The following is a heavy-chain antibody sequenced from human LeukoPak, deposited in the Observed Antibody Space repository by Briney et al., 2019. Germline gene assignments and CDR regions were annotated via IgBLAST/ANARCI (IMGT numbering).Heavy chain of an antibody. CDR3: AKFLVTDPEVY. D-gene: IGHD2-21*02. J-gene: IGHJ4*02. CDR1: GFIFSNYA. Sequence: GGSLRLSCAVSGFIFSNYAMSWVRQAPGKGLEWVSAISGSGGSTYYADSVKGRFTISRDNSKSTLYLQMNSLRAEDTAVYYCAKFLVTDPEVYWGQGTLVTVSS. CDR2: ISGSGGST. V-gene: IGHV3-23*01.